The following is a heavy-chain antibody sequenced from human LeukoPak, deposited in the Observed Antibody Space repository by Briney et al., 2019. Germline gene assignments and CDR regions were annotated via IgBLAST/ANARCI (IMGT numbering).Heavy chain of an antibody. Sequence: PSETLSLTCAVYGGSFSGYYWSWIRQPPGKGLEWIGEINHSGSTNYNPSLKSRVTISVDTFKNQFSLKLSSVTAADTAVYYCAARPVHYYYYYYMDVWGKGTTVTVSS. D-gene: IGHD6-6*01. CDR1: GGSFSGYY. V-gene: IGHV4-34*01. J-gene: IGHJ6*03. CDR2: INHSGST. CDR3: AARPVHYYYYYYMDV.